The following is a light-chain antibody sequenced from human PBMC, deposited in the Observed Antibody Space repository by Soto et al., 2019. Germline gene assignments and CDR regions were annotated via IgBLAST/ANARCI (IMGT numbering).Light chain of an antibody. CDR3: QQYNSYSKS. J-gene: IGKJ1*01. V-gene: IGKV1-5*01. Sequence: DIQMTQSPSTLSASVGDRVTITCRASQSISSWLAWYQQKPGKAPKLLIYVASSLESGVPARFSGSGSGTEFTLTISSLQPDDFATYYCQQYNSYSKSFGQGTKVEIK. CDR2: VAS. CDR1: QSISSW.